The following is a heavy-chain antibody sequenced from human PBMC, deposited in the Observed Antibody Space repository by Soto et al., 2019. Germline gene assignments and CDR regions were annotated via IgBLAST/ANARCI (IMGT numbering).Heavy chain of an antibody. D-gene: IGHD3-3*01. V-gene: IGHV1-2*02. J-gene: IGHJ6*02. Sequence: QVQLVQSGAEVKKPGASVKVSCKASGYTFTGYYMHWVRQAPGQGLEWMGWVNPNSGGTNYAQKLQGRVTMTRDPSISTAYMELSRLRSDDTAVYYCARTPSYYDFWSGDNYYYGMDVWGQVPTVTVSS. CDR3: ARTPSYYDFWSGDNYYYGMDV. CDR2: VNPNSGGT. CDR1: GYTFTGYY.